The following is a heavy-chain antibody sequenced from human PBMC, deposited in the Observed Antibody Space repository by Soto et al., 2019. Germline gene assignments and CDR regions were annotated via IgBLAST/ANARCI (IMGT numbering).Heavy chain of an antibody. CDR1: GGTFSSYA. D-gene: IGHD5-12*01. J-gene: IGHJ6*02. V-gene: IGHV1-69*01. CDR3: ARAIVHYRRVATMRNYYYGMDV. CDR2: IIPIFGTA. Sequence: QVQLVQSGAEVKKPGSSVKVSCKASGGTFSSYAISWVRQAPGQGLEWMGGIIPIFGTANYAQKFQGRVTITAEECTSTASMELSSLRSEDTVVYYCARAIVHYRRVATMRNYYYGMDVWGQGTTVTVSS.